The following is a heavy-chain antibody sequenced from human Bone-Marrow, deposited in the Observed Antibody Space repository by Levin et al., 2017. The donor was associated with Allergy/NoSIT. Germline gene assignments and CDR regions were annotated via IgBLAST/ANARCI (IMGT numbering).Heavy chain of an antibody. J-gene: IGHJ5*02. V-gene: IGHV4-30-4*01. D-gene: IGHD3-16*01. CDR1: GGSISIGNYF. CDR3: ARYVPSCFET. CDR2: IYYSGST. Sequence: SQTLSLTCTVSGGSISIGNYFWSWIRQPPGKGLGWIGYIYYSGSTYYNPSLKSRLTISVDTSKNQFSLKLTSVTAADTAMYYCARYVPSCFETWGQGTLVTVSS.